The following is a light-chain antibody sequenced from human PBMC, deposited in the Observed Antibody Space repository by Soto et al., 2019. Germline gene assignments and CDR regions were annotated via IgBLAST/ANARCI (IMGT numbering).Light chain of an antibody. CDR2: GAS. Sequence: IVMTQSPATLSVSPVERGTLSCRASQSLSSNLAWYQQKPGQAPRLLIYGASTRATGIPARFSGSGSGTEFTLTISSLQSEDFAVYYCQQRSNSITFGQGTRLEI. CDR1: QSLSSN. CDR3: QQRSNSIT. V-gene: IGKV3-15*01. J-gene: IGKJ5*01.